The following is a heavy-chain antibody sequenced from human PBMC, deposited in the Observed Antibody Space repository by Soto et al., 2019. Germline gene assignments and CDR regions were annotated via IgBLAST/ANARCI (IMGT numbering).Heavy chain of an antibody. D-gene: IGHD3-3*01. CDR3: AREAYYDFWSGPYYGMDV. Sequence: GGSLRLSCAASGFTFSSYAMHWVRQAPGKGLEWVAVISYDGSNKYYADSVKGRFTISRDNSKNALYLQMNSLRAEDTAVYYCAREAYYDFWSGPYYGMDVWGQGTTVTVSS. CDR1: GFTFSSYA. J-gene: IGHJ6*02. CDR2: ISYDGSNK. V-gene: IGHV3-30-3*01.